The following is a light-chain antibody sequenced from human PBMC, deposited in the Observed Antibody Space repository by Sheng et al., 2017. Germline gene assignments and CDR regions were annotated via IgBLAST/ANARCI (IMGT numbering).Light chain of an antibody. V-gene: IGKV1-33*01. CDR1: QDITIS. J-gene: IGKJ3*01. CDR3: QQYEDLPPFS. CDR2: EAS. Sequence: DIQMTQSPSSLSASVGDRVTITCRASQDITISLAWLQQIPGKAPKLLIYEASNLGAGVPSRFSGSGSGTDFRLVINSLQPEDFATYYCQQYEDLPPFSFGPGTRVDFK.